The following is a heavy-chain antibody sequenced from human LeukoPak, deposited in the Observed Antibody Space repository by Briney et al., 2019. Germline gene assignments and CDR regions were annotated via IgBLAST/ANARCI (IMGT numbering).Heavy chain of an antibody. V-gene: IGHV3-33*06. D-gene: IGHD6-13*01. J-gene: IGHJ1*01. Sequence: GRSLRLSCAASGFTFSSYAMHWVRQAPGKGLEWVAVIWYDGSNKYYADSVNVRFTISRDNSKNTLYLQMNSLRADDTAVYYCAKGPTFTTGAGTGEYFQHWGQGTLVTVSS. CDR3: AKGPTFTTGAGTGEYFQH. CDR1: GFTFSSYA. CDR2: IWYDGSNK.